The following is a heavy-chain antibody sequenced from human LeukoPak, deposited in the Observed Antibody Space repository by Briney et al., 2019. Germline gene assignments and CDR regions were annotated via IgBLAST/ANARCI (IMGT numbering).Heavy chain of an antibody. V-gene: IGHV4-4*07. Sequence: SETLSLTCSVSGGSISSYYWSLIRQPAGKGLEWIGRIYSSGSTNYNPSLKTRVTISLDTSKNQFSLNLTTVTAADTAVYYCARTSARGAQFDYWGQGTLVTVSS. J-gene: IGHJ4*02. D-gene: IGHD3-10*01. CDR1: GGSISSYY. CDR2: IYSSGST. CDR3: ARTSARGAQFDY.